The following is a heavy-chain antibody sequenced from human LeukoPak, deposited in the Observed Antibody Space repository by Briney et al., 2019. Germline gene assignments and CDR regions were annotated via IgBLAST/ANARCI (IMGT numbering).Heavy chain of an antibody. CDR1: GFTVSSNY. Sequence: PGGSLRLSCAASGFTVSSNYMSWVRQAPGKGLEWVSVIYSGGSTYYADSVKGRFTISRDNSKNTLYLQMNSLRAEDTAVYYCARVRIAAAGTRPFDYWGQGTLVTVSS. V-gene: IGHV3-66*01. CDR2: IYSGGST. D-gene: IGHD6-13*01. J-gene: IGHJ4*02. CDR3: ARVRIAAAGTRPFDY.